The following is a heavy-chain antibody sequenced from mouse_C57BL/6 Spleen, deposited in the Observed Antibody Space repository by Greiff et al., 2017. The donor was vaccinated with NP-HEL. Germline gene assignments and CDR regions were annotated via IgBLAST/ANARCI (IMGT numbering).Heavy chain of an antibody. V-gene: IGHV1-55*01. J-gene: IGHJ1*03. CDR3: ASQGVSYWYFDV. Sequence: QVQLQQPGAELVKPGASVKMSCKASGYTFTSSWLTWVKQRPGQGLEWIGDIYPGSGSTNYNEKFKSKATLTVDTSSSTAYMQLSSLTSEDSAVYYCASQGVSYWYFDVWGTGTTVTVSS. CDR1: GYTFTSSW. CDR2: IYPGSGST.